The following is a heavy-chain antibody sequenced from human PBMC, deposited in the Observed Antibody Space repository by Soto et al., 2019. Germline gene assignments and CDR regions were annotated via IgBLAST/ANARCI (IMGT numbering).Heavy chain of an antibody. D-gene: IGHD5-12*01. V-gene: IGHV1-18*01. J-gene: IGHJ3*02. CDR1: GYTFTSYG. CDR2: ISAYNGNT. CDR3: ARDGYTYDAFDI. Sequence: QVQLAQSGAEVKKPGASVKVSCKASGYTFTSYGISWVRQAPGQGLAWMGWISAYNGNTNYAQKLQGRVTMTPDTSTSKAYMERRSLRSYDTAVYYCARDGYTYDAFDIWGQGTMVTVSS.